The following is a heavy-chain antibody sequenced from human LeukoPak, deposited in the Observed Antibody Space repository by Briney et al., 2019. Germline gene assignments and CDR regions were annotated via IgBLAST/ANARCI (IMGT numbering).Heavy chain of an antibody. J-gene: IGHJ4*02. V-gene: IGHV3-23*01. CDR1: GFTFSSYA. CDR2: ISGSGGST. Sequence: GGSLRLSCAASGFTFSSYAMSWVRQAPGKGLEWVSAISGSGGSTYYADSVKGRFTISRDNSKNTLYLQMNSLRAEDTAVYYCTNMVRGLFITFDYWGQGTLVTVSS. D-gene: IGHD3-10*01. CDR3: TNMVRGLFITFDY.